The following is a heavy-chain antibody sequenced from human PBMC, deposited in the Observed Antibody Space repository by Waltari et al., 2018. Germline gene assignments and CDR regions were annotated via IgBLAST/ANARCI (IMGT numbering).Heavy chain of an antibody. V-gene: IGHV4-34*01. CDR1: GGSLSGNY. CDR3: ARGWGPYCSSTSCQFDY. D-gene: IGHD2-2*01. CDR2: INQSGST. J-gene: IGHJ4*02. Sequence: QVQLQQWGAGLLKPSETLSLTCAVYGGSLSGNYWSWIRQPPGKGLEWIGEINQSGSTNYNPSLKSRVTISVDTSKNQFSLKLRSVSAADTAVYYCARGWGPYCSSTSCQFDYWGQGTLVTVSS.